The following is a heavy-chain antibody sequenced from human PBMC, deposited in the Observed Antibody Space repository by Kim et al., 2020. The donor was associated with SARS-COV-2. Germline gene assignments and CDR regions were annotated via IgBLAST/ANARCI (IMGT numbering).Heavy chain of an antibody. J-gene: IGHJ4*02. Sequence: TYSADSRKGRFTSSRDNSKNTLYLQMNSLRAEDTAVYYCAKGQRAYRADWGQGTLVTVSS. D-gene: IGHD3-16*01. V-gene: IGHV3-23*01. CDR3: AKGQRAYRAD. CDR2: T.